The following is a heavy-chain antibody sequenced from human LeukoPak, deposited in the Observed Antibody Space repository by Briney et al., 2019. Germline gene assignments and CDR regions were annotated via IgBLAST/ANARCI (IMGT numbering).Heavy chain of an antibody. CDR3: AREAGNMVVTNTGAFDI. D-gene: IGHD4/OR15-4a*01. Sequence: ASVKVSCKASGYTSTSYDINWVRQATGQGLEWMGWMNPNSGNTGYAQKFQGRVTMTRNTSISTAYMELSSLRSEDTAVYYCAREAGNMVVTNTGAFDIWGQGTMVIISS. CDR2: MNPNSGNT. V-gene: IGHV1-8*01. J-gene: IGHJ3*02. CDR1: GYTSTSYD.